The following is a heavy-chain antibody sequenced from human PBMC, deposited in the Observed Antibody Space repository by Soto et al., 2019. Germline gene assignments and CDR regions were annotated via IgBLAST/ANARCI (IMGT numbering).Heavy chain of an antibody. J-gene: IGHJ5*02. V-gene: IGHV4-59*01. CDR3: ARRVRADWFDP. CDR2: IYYSGST. CDR1: GGSISSYY. Sequence: QVQPQESGPGLVKPSETLSLTCTVSGGSISSYYWSWIRQPPGKGLEWIGYIYYSGSTNYNPSLKSRVTISVDTSKNQFSLKLSSVTAADTAVYYCARRVRADWFDPWGQGTLVTVSS. D-gene: IGHD3-3*01.